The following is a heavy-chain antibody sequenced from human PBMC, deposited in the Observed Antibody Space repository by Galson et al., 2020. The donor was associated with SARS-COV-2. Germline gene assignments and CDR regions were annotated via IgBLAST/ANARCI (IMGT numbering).Heavy chain of an antibody. CDR1: GFTFSTYW. V-gene: IGHV3-7*01. CDR2: IKQDGVEK. CDR3: ARDHYDYIWGSYRATFDY. Sequence: QLGESLKISCAASGFTFSTYWMTWVRQAPGKGLEWVANIKQDGVEKFYVDSVKGRFTISRDNAKNSLYLQMNTLRAEDTAVYYCARDHYDYIWGSYRATFDYWGQGILVTVSS. D-gene: IGHD3-16*02. J-gene: IGHJ4*02.